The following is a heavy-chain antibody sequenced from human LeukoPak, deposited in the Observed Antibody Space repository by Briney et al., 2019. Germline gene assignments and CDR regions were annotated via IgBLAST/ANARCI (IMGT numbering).Heavy chain of an antibody. J-gene: IGHJ4*02. CDR1: GFTFSSYE. D-gene: IGHD4-17*01. Sequence: PGGSLRLSCAASGFTFSSYEMNWVRQAPGKGLEWVSYISSSGNTIYYADSVKGRFTISRDNAKNSLYLQMNSLRAEDTAVYYCARHKLDYGDFDYFDYWGQGTLVTVSS. V-gene: IGHV3-48*03. CDR3: ARHKLDYGDFDYFDY. CDR2: ISSSGNTI.